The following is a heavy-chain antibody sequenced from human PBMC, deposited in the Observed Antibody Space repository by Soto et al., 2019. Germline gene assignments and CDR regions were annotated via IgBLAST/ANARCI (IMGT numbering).Heavy chain of an antibody. J-gene: IGHJ4*02. CDR2: ISAYNGNT. V-gene: IGHV1-18*01. CDR3: ARADQYYDASGYAN. CDR1: GYNFATSG. Sequence: QVKLVQSGTEVKKPGASIKVSCKASGYNFATSGMSWVRQAPEQGLEWMGWISAYNGNTNFDQNFQDRVTMTTDTSTSTAYLEVRNLTSDDTALYYCARADQYYDASGYANWGQGTLVTVSS. D-gene: IGHD3-22*01.